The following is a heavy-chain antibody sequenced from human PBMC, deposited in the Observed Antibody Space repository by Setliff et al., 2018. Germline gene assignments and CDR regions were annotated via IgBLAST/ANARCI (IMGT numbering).Heavy chain of an antibody. CDR2: IYSGGST. Sequence: PGGSLRLSCAASGFTVSSNYMSWVRQAPGKGLEWISVIYSGGSTYYADSVKGRFTISRDNSKNTAYLQMNSLRAEDTAVYYCARADSGYVQALGYWGQGTLVTVSS. J-gene: IGHJ4*02. CDR1: GFTVSSNY. D-gene: IGHD5-12*01. V-gene: IGHV3-53*01. CDR3: ARADSGYVQALGY.